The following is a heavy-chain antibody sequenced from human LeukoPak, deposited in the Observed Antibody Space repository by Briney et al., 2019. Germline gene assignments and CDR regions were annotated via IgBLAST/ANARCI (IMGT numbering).Heavy chain of an antibody. V-gene: IGHV1-2*02. D-gene: IGHD6-19*01. CDR3: ASFHRAVAGIDY. CDR2: INPNSGGT. CDR1: GYTFTGYY. J-gene: IGHJ4*02. Sequence: ASVKVSCKASGYTFTGYYMHCVRQAPGQGLEWMGCINPNSGGTNYAQKFQGRVNMTRDTSISTAYKELSRLRSDDTAVYYCASFHRAVAGIDYWGQGTLVTVSS.